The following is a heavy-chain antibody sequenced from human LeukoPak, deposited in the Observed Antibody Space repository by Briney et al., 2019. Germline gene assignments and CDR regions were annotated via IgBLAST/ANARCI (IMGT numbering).Heavy chain of an antibody. D-gene: IGHD1-1*01. CDR1: GFTFASYS. CDR2: ISGDSTYI. V-gene: IGHV3-21*01. CDR3: ARVSGRLERQSDLDY. J-gene: IGHJ4*02. Sequence: GGSLRLSCAASGFTFASYSMNWVRQAPGKGLEWVSSISGDSTYIYNAGSVKGRFTIFRDNAQASLYLQMISLRADDTAVYYCARVSGRLERQSDLDYWGQGTLVIVSS.